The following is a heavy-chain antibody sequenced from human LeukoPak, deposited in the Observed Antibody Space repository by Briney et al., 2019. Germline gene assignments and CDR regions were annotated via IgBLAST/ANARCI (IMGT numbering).Heavy chain of an antibody. D-gene: IGHD6-13*01. CDR3: ARAGTERYSSSWYGPDYYGMDV. CDR1: GYTFTGYD. J-gene: IGHJ6*02. V-gene: IGHV1-8*01. Sequence: ASVKVSCKASGYTFTGYDINWVRQATGQGLEWMGWMNPNSGNTGYAQKFQGRVTMTRNTSISTAYMELSSLRSEDTAVYYCARAGTERYSSSWYGPDYYGMDVWGQGTTVTVSS. CDR2: MNPNSGNT.